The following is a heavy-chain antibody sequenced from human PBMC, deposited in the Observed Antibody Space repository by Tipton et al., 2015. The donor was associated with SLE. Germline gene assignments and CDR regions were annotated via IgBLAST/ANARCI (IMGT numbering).Heavy chain of an antibody. V-gene: IGHV1-18*01. D-gene: IGHD3-3*01. CDR1: GGSFSRYA. CDR3: VGHPYDFWGGYRNWFVL. Sequence: QSGAEVKNPGSSVKVSCKASGGSFSRYAVSWVRQAPGQGLEWMGWISAYNGNTDYAQKFQGRLTMTTDTPTSAAYMELRSLRSDDSCVYYCVGHPYDFWGGYRNWFVLWGQGTLVTVSS. CDR2: ISAYNGNT. J-gene: IGHJ5*02.